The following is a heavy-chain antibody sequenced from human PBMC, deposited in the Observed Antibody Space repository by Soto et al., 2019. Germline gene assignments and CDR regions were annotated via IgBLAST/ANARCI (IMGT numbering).Heavy chain of an antibody. J-gene: IGHJ5*02. D-gene: IGHD3-10*01. CDR1: GYTFTSYG. V-gene: IGHV1-18*01. CDR2: ISAYNGNT. CDR3: ARDARLYYYGSGSYYKSWFDP. Sequence: QVQLMQSGAEVKKPGASVKVSCKASGYTFTSYGISWVRQAPGQGLEWMGWISAYNGNTNYAQKLQGRVTMTTDTSTSTAYMELRSLRSDDTAVYYCARDARLYYYGSGSYYKSWFDPWGQGTLVTVSS.